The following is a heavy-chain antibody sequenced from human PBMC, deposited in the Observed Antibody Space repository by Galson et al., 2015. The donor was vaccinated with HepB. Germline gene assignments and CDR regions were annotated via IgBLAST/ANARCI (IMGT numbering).Heavy chain of an antibody. D-gene: IGHD6-13*01. V-gene: IGHV4-59*01. J-gene: IGHJ4*02. CDR3: ARSSRAGFFDF. CDR1: DGSISTYY. CDR2: ISYSGNT. Sequence: ETLSLTCTVYDGSISTYYWSWIRQPPGKGLEWIGYISYSGNTNYNPSLKSRVTISVDTSKNQFSLKLSLVTAADTAVYYCARSSRAGFFDFWGQGTLVTVSS.